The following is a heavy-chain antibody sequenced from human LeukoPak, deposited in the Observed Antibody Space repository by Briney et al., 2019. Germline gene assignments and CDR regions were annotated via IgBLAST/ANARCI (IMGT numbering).Heavy chain of an antibody. CDR1: GFTFSSYA. CDR2: ISGSSTTI. CDR3: ARDTELGDDAFDI. D-gene: IGHD3-16*01. V-gene: IGHV3-48*01. Sequence: GGSLRLSCAASGFTFSSYAMSWVRQAPGKGLEWVSAISGSSTTIYYADSVKGRFTISRDNAKNSLYLQMNSLRAEDTAVYYCARDTELGDDAFDIWGQGTMVTVSS. J-gene: IGHJ3*02.